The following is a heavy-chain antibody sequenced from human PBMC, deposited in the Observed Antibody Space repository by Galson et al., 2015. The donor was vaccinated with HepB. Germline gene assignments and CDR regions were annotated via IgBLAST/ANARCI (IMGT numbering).Heavy chain of an antibody. D-gene: IGHD2-2*01. CDR1: GFTFSDYY. CDR2: ISSSSSYT. Sequence: SLRLSCAASGFTFSDYYMSWIRQAPGKGLEWVSYISSSSSYTNYADSVKGRFTISRDNAKNSLYLQMNSLRAEDTAVYYCARDRARGRPAATQWDYYYGMDVWGQGTTVTVSS. V-gene: IGHV3-11*06. CDR3: ARDRARGRPAATQWDYYYGMDV. J-gene: IGHJ6*02.